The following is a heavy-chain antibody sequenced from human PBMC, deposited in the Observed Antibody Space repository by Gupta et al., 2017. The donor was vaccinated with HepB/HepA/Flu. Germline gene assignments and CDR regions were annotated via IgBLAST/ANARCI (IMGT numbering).Heavy chain of an antibody. CDR2: ISSSSSTI. J-gene: IGHJ3*02. D-gene: IGHD3-3*01. Sequence: EVQLVESGGGLVQPGGSLRLSCAASGFTFSSYSMNWVRQAPGKGLEWVSYISSSSSTIYYADSVKGRFTISRDNAKNSLYLQMNSLRDEDTAVYYCARDDFWSGYYDAFDIWGQGTMVTVSS. V-gene: IGHV3-48*02. CDR1: GFTFSSYS. CDR3: ARDDFWSGYYDAFDI.